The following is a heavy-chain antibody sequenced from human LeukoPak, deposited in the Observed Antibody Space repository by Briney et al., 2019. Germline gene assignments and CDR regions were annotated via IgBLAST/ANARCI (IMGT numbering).Heavy chain of an antibody. J-gene: IGHJ4*02. CDR1: GFTFSSYG. V-gene: IGHV3-33*01. Sequence: GRSLRLSCAASGFTFSSYGMHWVRQAPGKGLEWVAVIWHDGSNKYYADSVKGRFTISRDNSKNTLYLQMNSLRAEDTAVYYCARDSLYTAMDPLDYWGQGTLVTVSS. CDR2: IWHDGSNK. D-gene: IGHD5-18*01. CDR3: ARDSLYTAMDPLDY.